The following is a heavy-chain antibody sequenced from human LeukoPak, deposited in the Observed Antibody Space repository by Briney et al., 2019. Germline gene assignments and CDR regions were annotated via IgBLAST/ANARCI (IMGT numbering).Heavy chain of an antibody. CDR2: ISYDGSNK. Sequence: PGGSLRLSCAASGFTFSSYAMHWVRQAPGKGLEWVAVISYDGSNKYYADSVKGRFTISRDNSKNTLYLQMNSLRAEDTAVYYCARATLRRVVVGVVLDYWGQGTLVTVSS. V-gene: IGHV3-30-3*01. D-gene: IGHD3-22*01. CDR1: GFTFSSYA. CDR3: ARATLRRVVVGVVLDY. J-gene: IGHJ4*02.